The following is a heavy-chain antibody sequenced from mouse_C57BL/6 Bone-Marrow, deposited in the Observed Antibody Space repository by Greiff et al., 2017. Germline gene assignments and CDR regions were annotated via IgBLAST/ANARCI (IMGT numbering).Heavy chain of an antibody. CDR3: ARPYYGSSLSMGY. V-gene: IGHV1-7*01. CDR2: INPSSGYT. CDR1: GYTFTSYW. J-gene: IGHJ4*01. D-gene: IGHD1-1*01. Sequence: QVQLKESGAELAKPGASVKLSCKASGYTFTSYWMHWVNQRPGQGLEWIGYINPSSGYTKYNQKFKDKATLTADKSSSTAYMQLSSLTYEDSAVYYCARPYYGSSLSMGYWGQGTSVTVSS.